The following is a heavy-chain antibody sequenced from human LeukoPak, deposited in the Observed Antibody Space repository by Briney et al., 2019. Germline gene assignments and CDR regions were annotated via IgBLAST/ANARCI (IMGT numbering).Heavy chain of an antibody. CDR1: GYTFSSYG. V-gene: IGHV1-18*01. CDR2: ISAYNGNT. Sequence: PGASVKVSCKASGYTFSSYGLSWVRQAPGQGLEWMGWISAYNGNTNYARKVRGRVTLTTDTSTSTAYMELKSLRSDDTAVYYCARVPQYDPHAFDIWGQGTMVTVSS. D-gene: IGHD2/OR15-2a*01. CDR3: ARVPQYDPHAFDI. J-gene: IGHJ3*02.